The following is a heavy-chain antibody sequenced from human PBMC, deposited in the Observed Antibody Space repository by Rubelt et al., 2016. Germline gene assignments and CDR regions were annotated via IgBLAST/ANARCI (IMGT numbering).Heavy chain of an antibody. Sequence: QVQLQQWGAGLLKPSETLSLTCAVYGGSITDYNWSWIRQPPGKGLEWIGEVHHSGNSHYNPSLKSRFTLSVDTSKKKVSLRLSSVTAADTAVYYCARNYYDGSGFTFDPWGQGTLVTVSS. CDR3: ARNYYDGSGFTFDP. D-gene: IGHD3-22*01. CDR1: GGSITDYN. CDR2: VHHSGNS. J-gene: IGHJ5*02. V-gene: IGHV4-34*01.